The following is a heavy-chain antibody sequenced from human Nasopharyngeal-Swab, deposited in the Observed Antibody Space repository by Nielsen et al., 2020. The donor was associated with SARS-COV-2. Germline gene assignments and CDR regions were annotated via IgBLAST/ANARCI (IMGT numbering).Heavy chain of an antibody. D-gene: IGHD3-10*01. V-gene: IGHV3-30*18. CDR2: ISYDGSNK. J-gene: IGHJ4*02. Sequence: GESLKIFCAASGFTFSSYGMHWVRQAPGKGLEWVAVISYDGSNKYYADSVKGRFTISRDNSKNTLYLQMNSLRAEDTAVYYCAKDPFGNWGQGTLVTVSS. CDR1: GFTFSSYG. CDR3: AKDPFGN.